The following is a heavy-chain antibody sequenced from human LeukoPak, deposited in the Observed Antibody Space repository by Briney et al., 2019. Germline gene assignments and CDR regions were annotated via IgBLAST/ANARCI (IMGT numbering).Heavy chain of an antibody. D-gene: IGHD6-19*01. CDR3: VRTHSSGWYYAFDI. CDR2: IYWDGGK. J-gene: IGHJ3*02. V-gene: IGHV2-5*02. Sequence: ESGPTLVKPTQTLTLTCTFSGFSLSTTTVGVGWIRQPPGKALEWLSVIYWDGGKRDSASLKSRLAITKDTSKNQVVLTMTNMDPVDTATYYCVRTHSSGWYYAFDIWGQGTMVTVSS. CDR1: GFSLSTTTVG.